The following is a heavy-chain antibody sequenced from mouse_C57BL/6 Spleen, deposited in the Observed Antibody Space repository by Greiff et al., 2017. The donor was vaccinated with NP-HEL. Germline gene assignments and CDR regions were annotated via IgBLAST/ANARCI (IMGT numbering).Heavy chain of an antibody. CDR1: GYTFTSYW. CDR3: ARRNPYYYGSSSSLYAMDY. V-gene: IGHV1-64*01. CDR2: IHPNSGST. Sequence: QVQLKQPGAELVKAGASVKLSCKASGYTFTSYWMHWVKQRPGQGLEWIGMIHPNSGSTNYNEKFKSKATLTVDKSSSTAYMQLSSLTSEDSAVYYCARRNPYYYGSSSSLYAMDYWGQGTSVTVSS. J-gene: IGHJ4*01. D-gene: IGHD1-1*01.